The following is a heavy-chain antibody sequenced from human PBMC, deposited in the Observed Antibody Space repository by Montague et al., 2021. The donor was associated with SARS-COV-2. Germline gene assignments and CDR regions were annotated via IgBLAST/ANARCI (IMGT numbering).Heavy chain of an antibody. CDR2: IYYSGSA. CDR1: GGSINSYY. CDR3: ARTPYSRPLPDY. V-gene: IGHV4-59*01. Sequence: SETLSLTCTVSGGSINSYYWSWIWQPPGKGLEWIGYIYYSGSANYSPSFKSRVTISVDTSKDQFSLRLSSVTAADTAVYYRARTPYSRPLPDYWGQGALVTVSS. J-gene: IGHJ4*02. D-gene: IGHD1-26*01.